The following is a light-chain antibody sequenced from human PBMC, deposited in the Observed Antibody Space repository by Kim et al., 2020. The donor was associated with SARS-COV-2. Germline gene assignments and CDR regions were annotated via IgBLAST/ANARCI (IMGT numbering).Light chain of an antibody. J-gene: IGKJ4*01. Sequence: EIVLTQSPATLSLSPGERATLSCRASQSVFNYLAWYQQKPGQAPRLLIFDASNRATGIPARFSGTGSETDFTLTISSLEPEDFAVYYCQQRNTWPLTFGGGTKLEI. CDR2: DAS. CDR3: QQRNTWPLT. CDR1: QSVFNY. V-gene: IGKV3-11*01.